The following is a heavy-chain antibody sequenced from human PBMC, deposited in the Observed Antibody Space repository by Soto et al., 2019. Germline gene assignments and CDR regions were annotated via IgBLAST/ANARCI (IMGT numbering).Heavy chain of an antibody. CDR2: IYDSATT. J-gene: IGHJ4*02. CDR1: GGSVSSGIYY. V-gene: IGHV4-61*01. CDR3: AGWHTAMVWIDY. Sequence: SETLSLTCTVSGGSVSSGIYYWSGIRQPPGKGLEWFGYIYDSATTNYNPSLKSRVTISVDTSKNQFSLKLSSVTAADTAVYYCAGWHTAMVWIDYWGQGTLVTVSS. D-gene: IGHD5-18*01.